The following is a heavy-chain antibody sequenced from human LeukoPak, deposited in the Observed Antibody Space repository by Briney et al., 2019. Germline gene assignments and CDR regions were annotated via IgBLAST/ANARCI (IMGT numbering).Heavy chain of an antibody. Sequence: GGSLRLSCAASGFIFSGSAIHWVRQASGKGLEWVGRIRSKANSYATAYAASVKGRFTISRDDSKNTAYLQMNSLNTEDTAVYYCTRRFYDSSGYYYYYGMDVWGQGTTVTVSS. CDR3: TRRFYDSSGYYYYYGMDV. CDR1: GFIFSGSA. J-gene: IGHJ6*02. CDR2: IRSKANSYAT. D-gene: IGHD3-22*01. V-gene: IGHV3-73*01.